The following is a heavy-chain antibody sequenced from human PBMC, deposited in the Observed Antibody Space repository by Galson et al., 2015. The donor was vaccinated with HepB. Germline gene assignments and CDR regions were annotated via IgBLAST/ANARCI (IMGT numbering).Heavy chain of an antibody. CDR3: ARDTYGSGSYYLYYYGMDV. CDR1: GYTFTSYA. Sequence: SVKVSCKASGYTFTSYAMNWVRQAPGQGLEWMGWINTNTGNPTYAQGFTGRFVFSLDTSVSTAYLQISSLKAEDTAVYCCARDTYGSGSYYLYYYGMDVWGQGTTVTVSS. J-gene: IGHJ6*02. V-gene: IGHV7-4-1*02. D-gene: IGHD3-10*01. CDR2: INTNTGNP.